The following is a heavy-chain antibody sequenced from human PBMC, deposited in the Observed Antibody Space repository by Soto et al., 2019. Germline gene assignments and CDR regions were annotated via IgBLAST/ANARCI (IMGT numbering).Heavy chain of an antibody. V-gene: IGHV1-2*04. Sequence: ASVXVSCKASGYTFTGYYMHWVRQAPGQGLEWMGWINPNSGGTNYAQKFQGWVTMTRDTSISTAYMELSRLRSDDTAVYYCARDLGNYVGAYYGMDVWGQGTTVTVSS. CDR2: INPNSGGT. D-gene: IGHD4-4*01. J-gene: IGHJ6*02. CDR1: GYTFTGYY. CDR3: ARDLGNYVGAYYGMDV.